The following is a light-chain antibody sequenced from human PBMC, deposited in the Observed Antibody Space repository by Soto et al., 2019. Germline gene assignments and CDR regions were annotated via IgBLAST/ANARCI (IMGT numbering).Light chain of an antibody. V-gene: IGKV3-20*01. CDR2: GAS. J-gene: IGKJ1*01. Sequence: IVLTQSPGALSLSPGERATLSCRASQSVSSSYLAWYQQKPGQAPRLLIYGASSRATGIPDRFSGSGSGTNFTLTISRLEPEDFAVYYCQQFRTFGQGTNVDIK. CDR1: QSVSSSY. CDR3: QQFRT.